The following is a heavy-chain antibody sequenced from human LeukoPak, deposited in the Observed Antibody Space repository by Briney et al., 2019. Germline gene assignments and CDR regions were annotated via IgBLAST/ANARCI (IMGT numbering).Heavy chain of an antibody. Sequence: XXSLRLSCAASGFTFSSYAMHWVRQAPGKGLEWVAVISCDGSNKYYADSVKGRFTISRDNSKNTLYLQMNSLRAEDTAVYYCARDQGYYDSSGPGGWGQGTLVTVSS. CDR1: GFTFSSYA. D-gene: IGHD3-22*01. J-gene: IGHJ4*02. CDR2: ISCDGSNK. V-gene: IGHV3-30-3*01. CDR3: ARDQGYYDSSGPGG.